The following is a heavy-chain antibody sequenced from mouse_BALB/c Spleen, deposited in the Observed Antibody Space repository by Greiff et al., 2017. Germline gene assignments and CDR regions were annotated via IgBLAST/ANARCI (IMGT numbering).Heavy chain of an antibody. Sequence: EVKVVESGGDLVKPGGSLKLSCAASGFTFSSYGMSWVRQTPDKRLEWVATISSGGSYTYYPDSVKGRFTISRDNAKNTLYLQMSSLKSEDTAMYYCARRAGNYVYAMDYWGQGTSVTVSS. D-gene: IGHD2-1*01. CDR3: ARRAGNYVYAMDY. CDR1: GFTFSSYG. V-gene: IGHV5-6*02. CDR2: ISSGGSYT. J-gene: IGHJ4*01.